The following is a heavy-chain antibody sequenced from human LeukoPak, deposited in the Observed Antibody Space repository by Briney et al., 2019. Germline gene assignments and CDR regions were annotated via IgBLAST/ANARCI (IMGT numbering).Heavy chain of an antibody. V-gene: IGHV3-23*01. CDR1: GFTFRTYA. J-gene: IGHJ4*02. CDR2: ISDSGGTT. Sequence: PGGSLRLSCVASGFTFRTYAMSWVRQAPGKGLEWVSGISDSGGTTYYVDSVKGRFTISRDNFQTTLYLQMNSLRAEDTAVYYCAKAFPHGYTGYEALAGGHYFDYWGQGTLVTVSS. CDR3: AKAFPHGYTGYEALAGGHYFDY. D-gene: IGHD5-12*01.